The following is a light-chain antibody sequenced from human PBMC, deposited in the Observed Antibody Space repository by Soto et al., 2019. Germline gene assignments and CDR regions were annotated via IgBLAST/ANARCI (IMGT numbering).Light chain of an antibody. CDR1: QSLSSN. V-gene: IGKV3-15*01. Sequence: DTVMTQSPATLSVSPGERAAVSCRASQSLSSNLAWYQQKPGQAPRLLILGASERVTGIPARFSGSGSGTDFPLSISRLEFEDFAIYYWQEDNNWAWTVGQGTKVEIK. CDR2: GAS. CDR3: QEDNNWAWT. J-gene: IGKJ1*01.